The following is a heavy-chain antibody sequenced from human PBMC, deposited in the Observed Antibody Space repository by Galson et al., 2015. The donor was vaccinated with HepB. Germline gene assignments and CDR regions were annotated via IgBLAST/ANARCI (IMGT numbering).Heavy chain of an antibody. V-gene: IGHV4-39*01. D-gene: IGHD1-14*01. Sequence: ETLSLTCTVSGGSISSSSYYWGWIRQPPGKGLAWIGSIYYSGSTYYNPSLKSHVTMSVDTSKNQFSLKLSSVTAADTAVYYCARPGRTDYWGPGTLVTVSS. CDR2: IYYSGST. CDR1: GGSISSSSYY. CDR3: ARPGRTDY. J-gene: IGHJ4*02.